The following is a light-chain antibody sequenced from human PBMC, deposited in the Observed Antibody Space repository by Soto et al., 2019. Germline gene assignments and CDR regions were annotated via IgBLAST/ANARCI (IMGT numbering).Light chain of an antibody. CDR3: QQYDSYSLT. CDR1: QSISSW. V-gene: IGKV1-5*03. J-gene: IGKJ4*01. Sequence: DIQMTQSPSTLSASVGDRVTMSCRASQSISSWLAWYQQKPGKAPKLLIYQASSLESEVPSRFSGSGSGTEFTLTISSLQPDDFATYYGQQYDSYSLTFGGGTKVEIK. CDR2: QAS.